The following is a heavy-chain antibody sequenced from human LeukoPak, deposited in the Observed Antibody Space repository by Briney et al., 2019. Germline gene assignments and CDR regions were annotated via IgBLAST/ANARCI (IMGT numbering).Heavy chain of an antibody. V-gene: IGHV3-48*03. CDR2: ISSSGSTI. J-gene: IGHJ4*02. CDR3: ASQYYDILTGYYHSFDY. CDR1: GFTFSSYE. D-gene: IGHD3-9*01. Sequence: PGGSLRLSCAASGFTFSSYEMNWVRQAPGKGLEWVSYISSSGSTIYYADSVKGRFTISRDNAKNSLYLQMNNLRAEDTAVYYCASQYYDILTGYYHSFDYWGQGTLVTVSS.